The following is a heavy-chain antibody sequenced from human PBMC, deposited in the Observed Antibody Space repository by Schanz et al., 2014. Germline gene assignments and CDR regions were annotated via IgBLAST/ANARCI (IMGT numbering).Heavy chain of an antibody. CDR2: FT. CDR3: VRELSGGTFDY. J-gene: IGHJ4*02. V-gene: IGHV1-2*06. D-gene: IGHD1-1*01. CDR1: GYRFIGYS. Sequence: QVLLVQSGAEVKKPGASVKVSCKASGYRFIGYSVHWVRQAPGQGLEWMGRFTHISQKFQGRVTMTRDTSSTTAYMELNSLRSDDTAVYYCVRELSGGTFDYWGQGALVTVSS.